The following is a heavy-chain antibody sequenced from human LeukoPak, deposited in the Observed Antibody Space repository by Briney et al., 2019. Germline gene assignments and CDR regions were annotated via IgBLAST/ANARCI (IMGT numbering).Heavy chain of an antibody. J-gene: IGHJ4*02. Sequence: GGSLRLSCAASGFTFSSYGMHWVRQAPGKGLEWVAVISYDGSNKYYADSVKGRFTISRDNSKNTLYLQMNSLRAEDTAVYYCAKRTPYDSSVYLLDYWGQGTLVTVSS. V-gene: IGHV3-30*18. CDR1: GFTFSSYG. CDR3: AKRTPYDSSVYLLDY. D-gene: IGHD3-22*01. CDR2: ISYDGSNK.